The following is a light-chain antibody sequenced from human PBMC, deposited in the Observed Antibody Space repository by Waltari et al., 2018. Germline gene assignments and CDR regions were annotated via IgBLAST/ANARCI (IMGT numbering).Light chain of an antibody. CDR3: GSYTSTTTLYV. Sequence: QSALTQPASVSGSPGQSIPISCSGTSSDVGDYNYVSWYQQHPDKAPKLILSEVSNRPSGVSDRFSGSKSGNTASLTISGLQPEDEADYYCGSYTSTTTLYVFGTGTKVTVL. J-gene: IGLJ1*01. CDR1: SSDVGDYNY. CDR2: EVS. V-gene: IGLV2-14*01.